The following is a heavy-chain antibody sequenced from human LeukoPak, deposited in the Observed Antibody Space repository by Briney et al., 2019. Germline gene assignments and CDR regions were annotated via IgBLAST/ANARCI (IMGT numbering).Heavy chain of an antibody. Sequence: ASVKVSCKASGYTFTSYGISWVRQAPGQGLEWMGWISAYNGNTNYAQKFQGRVTMTRDTSISTAYMELSRLRSDDTAVYYCASLTNYDSSGYLLWGQGTLVTVSS. CDR3: ASLTNYDSSGYLL. V-gene: IGHV1-18*01. D-gene: IGHD3-22*01. CDR2: ISAYNGNT. J-gene: IGHJ4*02. CDR1: GYTFTSYG.